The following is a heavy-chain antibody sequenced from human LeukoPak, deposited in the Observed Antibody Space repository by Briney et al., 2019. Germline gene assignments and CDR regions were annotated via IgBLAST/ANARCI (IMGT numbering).Heavy chain of an antibody. J-gene: IGHJ5*02. V-gene: IGHV1-8*03. CDR2: MNPNSGNT. CDR1: GYTFTSYD. Sequence: ASVKVSCKASGYTFTSYDINWVRQATGQGLEWMGWMNPNSGNTGYAQKFQGRVTITRNTYISTAYMELSSLRSEDTAVYYCARGPRSPAAIANWFDPWGQGTLVTVSP. CDR3: ARGPRSPAAIANWFDP. D-gene: IGHD2-2*01.